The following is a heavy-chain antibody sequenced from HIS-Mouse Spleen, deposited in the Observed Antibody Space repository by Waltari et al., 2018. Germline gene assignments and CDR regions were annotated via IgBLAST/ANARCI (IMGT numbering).Heavy chain of an antibody. Sequence: QVQLVESGGGVVQPGRSVRLSCAASGFTFISYAMHWVRQAPGKGLEWVAVISYDGSNKYYADSVKGRFTISRDNSKNTLYLQMNSLRAEDTAVYYCARGFVDTAMVDYWGQGTLVTVSS. CDR2: ISYDGSNK. CDR1: GFTFISYA. J-gene: IGHJ4*02. CDR3: ARGFVDTAMVDY. D-gene: IGHD5-18*01. V-gene: IGHV3-30-3*01.